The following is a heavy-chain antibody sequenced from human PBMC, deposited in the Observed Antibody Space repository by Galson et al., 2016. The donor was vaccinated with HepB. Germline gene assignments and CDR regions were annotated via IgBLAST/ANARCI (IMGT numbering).Heavy chain of an antibody. CDR3: SRQAWASNGFDI. Sequence: SLRLSCAAPGFTFSRHWMHWIRQAPGKGLVWVSRTNFDGTIINYEHSVRGRFIITRDNTKNTLYLQMNSLGAEDPALYYCSRQAWASNGFDIWGPGTLVTVSS. CDR2: TNFDGTII. CDR1: GFTFSRHW. V-gene: IGHV3-74*01. J-gene: IGHJ3*02.